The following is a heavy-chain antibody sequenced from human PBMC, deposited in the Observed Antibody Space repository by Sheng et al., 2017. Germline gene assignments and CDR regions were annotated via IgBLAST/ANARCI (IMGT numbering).Heavy chain of an antibody. CDR3: ARVPIVGADAFDI. CDR2: INPSGGMT. J-gene: IGHJ3*02. D-gene: IGHD1-26*01. V-gene: IGHV1-46*01. CDR1: GYTFTSYY. Sequence: QVQLVQSGAEVRRPGASVSLSCKASGYTFTSYYIHWMRQAPGQGLEWLGLINPSGGMTTNAQKFHGRVTLTRVTSSSTVFLELSSLRSEDTAVYYCARVPIVGADAFDIWGQG.